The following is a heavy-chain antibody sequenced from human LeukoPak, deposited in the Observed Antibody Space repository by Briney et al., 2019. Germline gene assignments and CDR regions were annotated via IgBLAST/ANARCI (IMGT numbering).Heavy chain of an antibody. CDR3: AREMWGTTLVTPFDY. CDR2: ITTYNGNT. J-gene: IGHJ4*02. D-gene: IGHD4-23*01. Sequence: GVSVKVSCKASGYTFISYGISWVRQAPGQGLKWMGWITTYNGNTYSAQKFQGRVTMTTDTSTSTAYMELRSLRSDDTAVYHCAREMWGTTLVTPFDYWREGTLVTVSS. V-gene: IGHV1-18*01. CDR1: GYTFISYG.